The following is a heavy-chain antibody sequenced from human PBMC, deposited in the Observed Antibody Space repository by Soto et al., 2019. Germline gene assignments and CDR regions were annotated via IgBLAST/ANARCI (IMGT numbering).Heavy chain of an antibody. CDR1: GFTFSGSA. CDR3: TPTHSSSWYPFDY. D-gene: IGHD6-13*01. V-gene: IGHV3-73*01. J-gene: IGHJ4*02. Sequence: TGGSLRLSCAASGFTFSGSAMHWVRQASGKGLEWVGRIRSKANSYATAYAASVKGRFTISRDDSKNTAYLQMNSLKTEDTAVYYCTPTHSSSWYPFDYWGQGTLVTVSS. CDR2: IRSKANSYAT.